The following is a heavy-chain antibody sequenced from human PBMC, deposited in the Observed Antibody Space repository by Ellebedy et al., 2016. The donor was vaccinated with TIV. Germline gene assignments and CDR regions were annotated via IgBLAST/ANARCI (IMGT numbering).Heavy chain of an antibody. CDR3: ARDLAAYYSGYNGMDV. D-gene: IGHD2-15*01. CDR2: IIPIFGTA. Sequence: SVKVSCXASGGTFSSYAISWVRQAPGQGLEWMGGIIPIFGTANYAQKFQGRVTITADESTSTAYMELSSLRSEDTAVYYCARDLAAYYSGYNGMDVWGQGTTVTVSS. V-gene: IGHV1-69*13. CDR1: GGTFSSYA. J-gene: IGHJ6*02.